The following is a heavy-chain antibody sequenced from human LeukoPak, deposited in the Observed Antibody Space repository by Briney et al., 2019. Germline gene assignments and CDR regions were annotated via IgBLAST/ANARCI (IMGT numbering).Heavy chain of an antibody. CDR1: GYSFTSYW. J-gene: IGHJ5*02. CDR3: ARHSPITMVRGVSNWFDP. V-gene: IGHV5-51*01. D-gene: IGHD3-10*01. CDR2: IYPGDSDT. Sequence: GESLKISCKGSGYSFTSYWIGWVRQMPGKGLEWMGIIYPGDSDTRYSPSFQGQVTISADKSISTAYLQWSSLKASDTAMYYCARHSPITMVRGVSNWFDPWGQGTLVTVSS.